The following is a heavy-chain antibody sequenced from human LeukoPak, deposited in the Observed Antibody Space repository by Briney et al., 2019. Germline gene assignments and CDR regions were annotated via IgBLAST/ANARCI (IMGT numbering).Heavy chain of an antibody. V-gene: IGHV3-23*01. Sequence: QPGGSLRLSCAASGFTFSNYAMSWVRQAPGKGLEWVSTISNSDGNTYYADSVKGRFTISRDNSKNTLYLQMNSLTAEDTAVYYCAKATGTLGAWGQGTLVTVSS. CDR1: GFTFSNYA. J-gene: IGHJ5*02. CDR2: ISNSDGNT. CDR3: AKATGTLGA. D-gene: IGHD1-1*01.